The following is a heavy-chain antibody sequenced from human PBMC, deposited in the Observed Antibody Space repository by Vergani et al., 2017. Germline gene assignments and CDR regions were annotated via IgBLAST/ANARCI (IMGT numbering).Heavy chain of an antibody. CDR1: GFTFSSAW. CDR2: IRPKTDGETT. D-gene: IGHD3-9*01. V-gene: IGHV3-15*01. CDR3: TXPTKGELRYYFDY. J-gene: IGHJ4*02. Sequence: EVQPVESGGGLVKPGGSLRLSCTTSGFTFSSAWMSWVRQAPGKGLEWVARIRPKTDGETTDYAAPVKGRFTISRDDSKSTLYLQMNSLKTEDTAVYYCTXPTKGELRYYFDYWGQGTLVTVSS.